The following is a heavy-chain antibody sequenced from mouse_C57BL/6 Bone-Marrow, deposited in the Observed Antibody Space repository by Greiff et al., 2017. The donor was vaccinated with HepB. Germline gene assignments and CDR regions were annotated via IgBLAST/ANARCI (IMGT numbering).Heavy chain of an antibody. CDR1: GFNIKDDY. J-gene: IGHJ2*01. CDR2: IDPENGDT. CDR3: TTGGFFDY. Sequence: EVQLQESGAELVRPGASVKLSCTASGFNIKDDYMPWVKQRPEQGLEWIGWIDPENGDTEYASKFQGKATITADTSSNTAYLQLSSLPSEDTAVYYCTTGGFFDYWGQGTTLTVSS. V-gene: IGHV14-4*01.